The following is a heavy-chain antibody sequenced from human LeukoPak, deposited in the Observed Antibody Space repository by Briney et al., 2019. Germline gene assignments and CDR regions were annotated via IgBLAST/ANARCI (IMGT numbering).Heavy chain of an antibody. Sequence: SETLSLTCTVSGGSVSSGSYYWSWIRQPPGKGLEWIGYIYYSGSTNYNPSLKSRVTISVDTSKNQFSLKLSSVTAADTAVYYCARALRYCSGGSCYYYYYYYYGMDVWGQGTTVTVSS. V-gene: IGHV4-61*01. CDR2: IYYSGST. CDR3: ARALRYCSGGSCYYYYYYYYGMDV. D-gene: IGHD2-15*01. J-gene: IGHJ6*02. CDR1: GGSVSSGSYY.